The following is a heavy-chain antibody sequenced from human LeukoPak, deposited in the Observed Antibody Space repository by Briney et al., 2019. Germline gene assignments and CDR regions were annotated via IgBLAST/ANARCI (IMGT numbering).Heavy chain of an antibody. D-gene: IGHD2-2*01. CDR3: ARDPDIVVVPAATTHLGFDP. V-gene: IGHV3-21*01. CDR2: INNRSSYI. Sequence: GGSLRLSCAASGFTFSSYSMNWVRQAPGKGLEGVSSINNRSSYIYYADSVKGRFTISRDNAKNSLYLQMNSLRAEDTAVYYCARDPDIVVVPAATTHLGFDPWGQGTLVTVSS. CDR1: GFTFSSYS. J-gene: IGHJ5*02.